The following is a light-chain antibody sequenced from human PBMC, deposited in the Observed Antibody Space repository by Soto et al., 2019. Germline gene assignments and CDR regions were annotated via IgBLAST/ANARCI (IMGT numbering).Light chain of an antibody. Sequence: QSVLPQAPSASGTPGQRVTISFSGSSSNIGSNYVYWYQQVPGTAPKLLIYRNNQRPSGVPDRFSGSKSGTSASLAISGLRSEDEAAYYCAAWDDSLSGVVFGGGTKVTVL. CDR3: AAWDDSLSGVV. CDR2: RNN. V-gene: IGLV1-47*01. J-gene: IGLJ2*01. CDR1: SSNIGSNY.